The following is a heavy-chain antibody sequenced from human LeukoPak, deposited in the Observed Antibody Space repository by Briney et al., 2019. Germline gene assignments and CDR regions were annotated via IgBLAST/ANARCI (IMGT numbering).Heavy chain of an antibody. CDR2: ISSSSSYI. V-gene: IGHV3-21*01. Sequence: PGGSLRLSCAASGFTFSSYSMNWVRQAPGKGLEWVSSISSSSSYIYYADSVKGRFTISRDNAENSLYLQMNSLRAEDTAVYYCARTSYYDILTGPIRGWFDPWGQGTLVTVSS. D-gene: IGHD3-9*01. CDR3: ARTSYYDILTGPIRGWFDP. CDR1: GFTFSSYS. J-gene: IGHJ5*02.